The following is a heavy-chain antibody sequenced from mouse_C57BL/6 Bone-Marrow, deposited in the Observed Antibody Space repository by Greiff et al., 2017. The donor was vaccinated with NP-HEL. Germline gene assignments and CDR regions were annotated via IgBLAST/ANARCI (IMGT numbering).Heavy chain of an antibody. D-gene: IGHD1-1*02. CDR2: INPNNGGT. CDR1: GYTFTDYY. CDR3: ARSRGSPAWFAY. J-gene: IGHJ3*01. V-gene: IGHV1-26*01. Sequence: EVQLHQSGPELVKPGASVKISCKASGYTFTDYYMNWVKQSHGKSLEWIGDINPNNGGTSYNQKFKGKATLTVDKSSSTAYMELRSLTSEDSAVYYCARSRGSPAWFAYWGQGTLVTVSA.